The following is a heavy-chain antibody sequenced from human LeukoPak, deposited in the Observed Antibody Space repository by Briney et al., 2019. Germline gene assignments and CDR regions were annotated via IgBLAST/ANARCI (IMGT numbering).Heavy chain of an antibody. J-gene: IGHJ4*02. CDR2: INPNSGGT. Sequence: GASVKVSCKASGYTFTGYYMHWVRQAPGQGLEWMGWINPNSGGTNYAQKFQGRVTMTRDTSISTAYMELSRLRSDDTAVYYCARYYYDSSGPPTYFDYWGQGTLVTVSS. CDR1: GYTFTGYY. CDR3: ARYYYDSSGPPTYFDY. D-gene: IGHD3-22*01. V-gene: IGHV1-2*02.